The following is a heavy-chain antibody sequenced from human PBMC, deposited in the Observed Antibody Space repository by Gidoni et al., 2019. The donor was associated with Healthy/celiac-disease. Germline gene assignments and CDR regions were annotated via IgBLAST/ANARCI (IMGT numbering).Heavy chain of an antibody. D-gene: IGHD6-19*01. CDR3: ARLAVADPFDY. CDR2: INPSGGST. Sequence: QVQLVQSGAEVKKPGAAVKVSCKASGYTFTSYYMHWVRQAPGQGLEWMGIINPSGGSTSYAQKFQGRVTMTRDTSTSTVYMELSSLRSEDTAVYYCARLAVADPFDYWGQGTLVTVSS. CDR1: GYTFTSYY. J-gene: IGHJ4*02. V-gene: IGHV1-46*01.